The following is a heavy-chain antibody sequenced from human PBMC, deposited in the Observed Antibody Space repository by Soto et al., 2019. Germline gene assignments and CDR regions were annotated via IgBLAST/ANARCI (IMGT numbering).Heavy chain of an antibody. CDR2: IYHSGST. J-gene: IGHJ5*02. CDR1: GGSISSGGYS. CDR3: ARVVVPRALWGYNWVDP. V-gene: IGHV4-30-2*01. D-gene: IGHD3-16*01. Sequence: SETLSLTCAVSGGSISSGGYSWSWSRPPPGKGLEWIGYIYHSGSTFYNPSLKSRVTISIDKSKNQFSLKLGSVTAADTAVYYCARVVVPRALWGYNWVDPWGQGTLVTVSS.